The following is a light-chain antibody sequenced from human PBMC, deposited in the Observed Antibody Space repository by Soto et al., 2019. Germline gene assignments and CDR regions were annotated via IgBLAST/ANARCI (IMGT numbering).Light chain of an antibody. CDR3: QQRSNWYT. CDR1: QSVSSY. V-gene: IGKV3-11*01. J-gene: IGKJ2*01. CDR2: DAS. Sequence: EIVLTQSPATLSLSPGERATLSCRASQSVSSYLAWYQQKPGQAPMLLIYDASNRATGIPARFSGSGSGTDFTLTISIQEPEDFAVYYCQQRSNWYTFGQGTKLEIK.